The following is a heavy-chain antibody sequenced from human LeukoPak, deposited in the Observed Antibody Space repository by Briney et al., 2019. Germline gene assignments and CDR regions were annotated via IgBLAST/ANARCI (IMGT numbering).Heavy chain of an antibody. CDR2: ISSSSSTI. J-gene: IGHJ3*02. V-gene: IGHV3-48*01. CDR3: AREGPGAFDI. Sequence: GGSLRLSCAASGVTFSSNSMNWVREAPGKGGGWVSYISSSSSTIYYAASVKGRFTISRDNAKNSLYLQMTSLRAEDTALYHCAREGPGAFDIWGQGTMVTVSS. CDR1: GVTFSSNS.